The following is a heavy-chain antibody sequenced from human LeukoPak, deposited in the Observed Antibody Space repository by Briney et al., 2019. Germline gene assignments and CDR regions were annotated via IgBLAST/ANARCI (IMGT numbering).Heavy chain of an antibody. CDR2: IHSSGST. CDR3: ARLGSYSDC. V-gene: IGHV4-4*09. CDR1: DGSISSYY. D-gene: IGHD1-26*01. J-gene: IGHJ4*02. Sequence: SETLSHTCTVSDGSISSYYWSWIRQPPGKGLEWIGYIHSSGSTHYNPSLRSRVVTSLDTSKNQFSLKLSSVTAADTAVYYCARLGSYSDCWGQGTLVTVSS.